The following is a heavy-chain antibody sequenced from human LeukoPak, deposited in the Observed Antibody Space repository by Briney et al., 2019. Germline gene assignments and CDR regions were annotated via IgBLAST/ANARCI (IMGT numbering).Heavy chain of an antibody. CDR1: GFTFSSYA. V-gene: IGHV3-23*01. D-gene: IGHD3-10*01. Sequence: PGGSLRLSCEVSGFTFSSYAMSWVRQAPGQGPEWVSAISGSGDTTYYADSVKGRFTISRDNSKNTLYLQMNSLRAEDTAIFYCAKEMFYYGSGGTVDVWGRGTTVTVSS. CDR2: ISGSGDTT. CDR3: AKEMFYYGSGGTVDV. J-gene: IGHJ6*02.